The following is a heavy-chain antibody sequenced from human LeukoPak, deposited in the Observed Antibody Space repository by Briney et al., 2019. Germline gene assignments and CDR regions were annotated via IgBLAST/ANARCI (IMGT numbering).Heavy chain of an antibody. D-gene: IGHD3-22*01. J-gene: IGHJ4*02. CDR2: ISSSSSYI. CDR1: GFTFSSYS. CDR3: ASQEYYDSSGYPAPDY. Sequence: GGSLRLSCAASGFTFSSYSMNWVRQAPGKGLEWVSSISSSSSYIYYADSVKGRFTISRDNAKNPLYLQMNSLRAEDTAVYYCASQEYYDSSGYPAPDYWGQGTLVTVSS. V-gene: IGHV3-21*01.